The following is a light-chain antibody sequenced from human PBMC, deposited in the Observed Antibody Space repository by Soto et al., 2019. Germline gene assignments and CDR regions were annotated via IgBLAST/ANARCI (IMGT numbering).Light chain of an antibody. V-gene: IGLV2-14*01. CDR3: FSFKTTSTHV. J-gene: IGLJ1*01. CDR2: EVN. Sequence: QSALAQPASLSGSPGQSITISCTGTSSDIGAYDYVSWFQQHSGKAPKLMISEVNNRPSGVSNRFSGSKSGNTAYLTISGLQVEDEDEYFCFSFKTTSTHVFGTGTKVTVL. CDR1: SSDIGAYDY.